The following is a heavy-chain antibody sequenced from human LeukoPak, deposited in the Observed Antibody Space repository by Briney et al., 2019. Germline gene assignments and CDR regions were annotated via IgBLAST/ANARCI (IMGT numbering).Heavy chain of an antibody. CDR2: IYYSGST. V-gene: IGHV4-59*01. Sequence: PSETLSLTCTVSGGSISSYYWSWIRQPPGEGLEWIGYIYYSGSTNYNPSLKSRVTISVDTSKNQFSLKLSSVTAADTAVYYCARDRMGYDSSGYYWSGWFDPWGQGTLVTVSS. CDR1: GGSISSYY. D-gene: IGHD3-22*01. CDR3: ARDRMGYDSSGYYWSGWFDP. J-gene: IGHJ5*02.